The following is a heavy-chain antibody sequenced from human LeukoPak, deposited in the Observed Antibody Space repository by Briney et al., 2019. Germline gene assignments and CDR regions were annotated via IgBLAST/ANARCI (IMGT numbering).Heavy chain of an antibody. V-gene: IGHV4-39*01. CDR1: GGSISSSHYY. D-gene: IGHD6-13*01. J-gene: IGHJ4*02. Sequence: SGTLSLTCTVSGGSISSSHYYWGWIRQPPGKGLECIGSIYYSGSTFYNPSLRSRVTISVDTSKHQFSLKLSSVTAADTAVYYCARSTTGIYSSTPLDYWGQGTLVTVSS. CDR2: IYYSGST. CDR3: ARSTTGIYSSTPLDY.